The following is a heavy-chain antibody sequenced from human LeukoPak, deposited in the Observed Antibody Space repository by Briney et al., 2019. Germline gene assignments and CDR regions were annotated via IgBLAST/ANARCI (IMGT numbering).Heavy chain of an antibody. V-gene: IGHV3-23*01. CDR2: ISGRGGST. D-gene: IGHD4-17*01. CDR3: AKYGRSNFDY. CDR1: GFTFSSYA. J-gene: IGHJ4*02. Sequence: GGSLRLSCAASGFTFSSYAMSWVRQAPGEGLEWVSGISGRGGSTYYADSVEGRFTVSRDNSKNTLYLQMNSLRAEDTAVYYCAKYGRSNFDYWGQGTLVTVSS.